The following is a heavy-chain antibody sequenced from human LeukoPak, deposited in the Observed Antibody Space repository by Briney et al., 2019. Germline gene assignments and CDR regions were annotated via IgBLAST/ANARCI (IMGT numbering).Heavy chain of an antibody. CDR2: INPSGGST. CDR1: GYTFTSYY. CDR3: ARCPTYELPDYYYYGMDV. V-gene: IGHV1-46*01. D-gene: IGHD3-3*01. Sequence: GASVKVSCKAPGYTFTSYYMHWVRQAPGQGLEWMGIINPSGGSTSYAQKFQGRVTMTRDTSTSTVYMELSSLRSEDTAVYYCARCPTYELPDYYYYGMDVWGQGTTVTVSS. J-gene: IGHJ6*02.